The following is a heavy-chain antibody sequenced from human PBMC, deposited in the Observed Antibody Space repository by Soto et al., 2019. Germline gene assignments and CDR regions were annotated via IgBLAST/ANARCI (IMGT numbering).Heavy chain of an antibody. CDR1: GRSFSGYY. J-gene: IGHJ4*02. V-gene: IGHV4-34*01. CDR2: INHSGST. CDR3: ARVSRITMVRGVIIRGSYFDY. Sequence: SETLSLTCAVYGRSFSGYYWSWIRQPPGKGLEWIGEINHSGSTNYNPSLKSRVTISVDTSKNQFSLKLSSVTAADTAVYYCARVSRITMVRGVIIRGSYFDYWGQGTLVTVS. D-gene: IGHD3-10*01.